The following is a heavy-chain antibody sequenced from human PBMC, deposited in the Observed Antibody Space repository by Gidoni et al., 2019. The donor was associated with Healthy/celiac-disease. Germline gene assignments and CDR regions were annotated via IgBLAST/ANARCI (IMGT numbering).Heavy chain of an antibody. D-gene: IGHD6-19*01. Sequence: QVQLQESGPGLVKPSQTLSLTCTVSGGSIRSGGYYWSWIRQHPGKGLEWIGYIYYSGSTYYNPSLKSRVTISVDTSKNQFSLKLSSVTAADTAVYYCARGVSSGWSSANFDYWGQGTLVTVSS. CDR3: ARGVSSGWSSANFDY. CDR1: GGSIRSGGYY. V-gene: IGHV4-31*03. J-gene: IGHJ4*02. CDR2: IYYSGST.